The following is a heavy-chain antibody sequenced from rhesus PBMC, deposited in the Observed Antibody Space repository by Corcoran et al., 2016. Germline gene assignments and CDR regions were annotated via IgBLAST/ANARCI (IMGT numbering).Heavy chain of an antibody. V-gene: IGHV4-122*02. D-gene: IGHD4-29*01. CDR2: ITYSGST. CDR1: GYSISSGFY. CDR3: ARENGIHWYFDI. Sequence: QVQLQESGPGLVKPSETLSLTCAVSGYSISSGFYWSWIRQPPGKGLEWIGYITYSGSTSYTPSLKSRVTISRDTSKNQFSLKLSSVTAADTAVYYCARENGIHWYFDIWGPGTPITISS. J-gene: IGHJ2*01.